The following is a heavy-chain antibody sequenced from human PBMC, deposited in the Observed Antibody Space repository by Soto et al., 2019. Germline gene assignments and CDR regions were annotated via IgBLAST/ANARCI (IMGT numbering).Heavy chain of an antibody. J-gene: IGHJ5*02. CDR3: ARVLDIVATSGVNWFDP. CDR1: GYTFTSYA. D-gene: IGHD5-12*01. CDR2: ISAYNGNT. Sequence: ASVKVSCKASGYTFTSYAISWVRQAPGQGLEWMGWISAYNGNTNYAQKLQGRVTMTTDTSTSTAYMELRSLRSDDTAVYYCARVLDIVATSGVNWFDPWGQGTLVTVSS. V-gene: IGHV1-18*01.